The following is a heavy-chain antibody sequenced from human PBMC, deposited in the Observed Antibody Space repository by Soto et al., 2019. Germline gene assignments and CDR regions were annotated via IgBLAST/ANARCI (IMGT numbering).Heavy chain of an antibody. CDR2: ISGSGGST. V-gene: IGHV3-23*01. J-gene: IGHJ6*02. CDR3: AKDHGMDV. Sequence: EVQVLESGGGLAQPGGSLRLSCVASGFTFSDYAMAWVRQSPGKGLEWVSSISGSGGSTYYADSVKGRLTIARDNSKNTVFLQMNSLRAEDTAVYYCAKDHGMDVWGQGATVTVSS. CDR1: GFTFSDYA.